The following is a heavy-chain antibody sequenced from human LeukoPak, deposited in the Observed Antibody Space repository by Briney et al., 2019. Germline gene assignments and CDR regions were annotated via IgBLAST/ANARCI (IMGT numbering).Heavy chain of an antibody. CDR1: GFTFSSYW. CDR3: ARTALTAFYYFDS. D-gene: IGHD2-21*02. V-gene: IGHV3-74*01. CDR2: IKSDGSST. J-gene: IGHJ4*02. Sequence: GGSLRLSCAASGFTFSSYWMHWVRQAPGKGLAWVSRIKSDGSSTTYADSVKGRFTISRDNAKNTLYLQMNSLRSEDTAVYYCARTALTAFYYFDSWGQGTMVTVSS.